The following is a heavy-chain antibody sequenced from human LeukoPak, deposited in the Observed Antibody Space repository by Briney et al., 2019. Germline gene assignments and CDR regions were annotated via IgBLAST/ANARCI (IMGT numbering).Heavy chain of an antibody. D-gene: IGHD3-10*01. CDR2: IHYSGST. J-gene: IGHJ4*02. CDR3: ARYYYGSGSYSDY. CDR1: GGSVSSGSYY. V-gene: IGHV4-61*01. Sequence: SETLSLTCTVTGGSVSSGSYYWSWIRQPPGKGLEWIEYIHYSGSTNYNPSLMSRVTISVDTSKNQFSLRLNSVTAADTAVYYCARYYYGSGSYSDYWGQGTLVTVSS.